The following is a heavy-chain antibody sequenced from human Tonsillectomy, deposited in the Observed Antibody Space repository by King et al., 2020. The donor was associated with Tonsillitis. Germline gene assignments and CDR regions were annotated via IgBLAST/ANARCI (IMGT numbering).Heavy chain of an antibody. CDR2: IIPILGIA. J-gene: IGHJ4*02. D-gene: IGHD6-6*01. V-gene: IGHV1-69*04. Sequence: QLVQSGAEVKKPGSSVNVSCKASGGTFSSYAISWVRQAPGQGLEWMGRIIPILGIANYAQKFKGRVTITEDKSTSTAYMELSSLRSEDTAVYYCARSQEYSSSLFVYWGQGTLVTVSS. CDR3: ARSQEYSSSLFVY. CDR1: GGTFSSYA.